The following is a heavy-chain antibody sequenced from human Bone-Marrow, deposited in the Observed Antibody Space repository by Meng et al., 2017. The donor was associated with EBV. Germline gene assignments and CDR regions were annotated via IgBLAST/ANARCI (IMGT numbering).Heavy chain of an antibody. Sequence: QGQLQQWAAGLLKPSETLSLTCAVYGGSFSGYYWSWIRQPPGKGLEWIGEINHSGSTNYNPSLKSRVTISVDTSKNQFSLKLSSVTAADTAVYYCASWASSIAARPPYYWGQGTLVTVSS. V-gene: IGHV4-34*01. J-gene: IGHJ4*02. CDR2: INHSGST. D-gene: IGHD6-6*01. CDR3: ASWASSIAARPPYY. CDR1: GGSFSGYY.